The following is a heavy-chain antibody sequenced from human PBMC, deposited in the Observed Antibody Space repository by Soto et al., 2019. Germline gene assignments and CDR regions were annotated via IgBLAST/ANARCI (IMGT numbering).Heavy chain of an antibody. V-gene: IGHV4-31*03. CDR1: GGSISSGGYY. Sequence: QVQLQESGPGLVKPSQTLSLTCTVSGGSISSGGYYWSWIRQHPGKLLDSIGYIYYGGSTYYNPSLESRVTISVDTSKNQSSLKLSSVTAADTAVYYCARVVATRRLYYYYYGMDVWGQGTTVTVSS. CDR2: IYYGGST. D-gene: IGHD5-12*01. J-gene: IGHJ6*02. CDR3: ARVVATRRLYYYYYGMDV.